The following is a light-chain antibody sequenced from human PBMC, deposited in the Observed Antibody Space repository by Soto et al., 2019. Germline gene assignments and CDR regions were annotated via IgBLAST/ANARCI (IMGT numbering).Light chain of an antibody. V-gene: IGKV1-8*01. CDR1: QGISSY. CDR3: QQYYSYPPT. J-gene: IGKJ4*01. Sequence: TQSPSSLSASTGDRVTITCRASQGISSYLAWYQQKPGKAPKLLIYAASTLQSGVPSRFSGSGSGTDFTLTISCLQSEDFATYYCQQYYSYPPTFGGGTKVEIK. CDR2: AAS.